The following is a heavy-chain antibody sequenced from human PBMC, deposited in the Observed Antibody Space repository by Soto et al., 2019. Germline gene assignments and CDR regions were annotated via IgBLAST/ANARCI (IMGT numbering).Heavy chain of an antibody. CDR3: ARAVGYSYGFDY. CDR1: GYTFASSG. CDR2: ISAYNGNT. J-gene: IGHJ4*02. D-gene: IGHD5-18*01. V-gene: IGHV1-18*01. Sequence: QVQLVQSGAEVRRPGASVKVSCKASGYTFASSGISWVRQAPGQGLEWMGWISAYNGNTNYAHKLQGRGTMTTETSTNTADMELRSLRSDDTAVYYCARAVGYSYGFDYWGQGTLVTVSS.